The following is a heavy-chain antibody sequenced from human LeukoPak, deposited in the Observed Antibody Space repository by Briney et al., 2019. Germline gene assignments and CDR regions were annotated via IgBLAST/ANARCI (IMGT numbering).Heavy chain of an antibody. CDR2: INHSGST. V-gene: IGHV4-34*01. Sequence: PSQTLSLTCAVYGGSFSGYYWSWIRQPPGKGLEWIGEINHSGSTNYNPSLKSRVTISVDTSKNQFSLKLSSVTAADTAVYYCARGRGYSYGIPFDYWGQGTLVTVSS. D-gene: IGHD5-18*01. CDR3: ARGRGYSYGIPFDY. CDR1: GGSFSGYY. J-gene: IGHJ4*02.